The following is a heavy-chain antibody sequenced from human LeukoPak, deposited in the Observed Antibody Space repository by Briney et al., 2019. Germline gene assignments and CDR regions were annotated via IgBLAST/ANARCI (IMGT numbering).Heavy chain of an antibody. J-gene: IGHJ4*02. CDR1: GFTFSSYS. Sequence: GGSLRLSCAASGFTFSSYSMNWVRQAPGKGLEWVSSISSSSSYIYYADPVKGRFTISRDNAKNSLYLQMNSLRAEDTAVYYCARDSSGSYLGDYWGQGTLVTVSS. CDR2: ISSSSSYI. V-gene: IGHV3-21*01. CDR3: ARDSSGSYLGDY. D-gene: IGHD1-26*01.